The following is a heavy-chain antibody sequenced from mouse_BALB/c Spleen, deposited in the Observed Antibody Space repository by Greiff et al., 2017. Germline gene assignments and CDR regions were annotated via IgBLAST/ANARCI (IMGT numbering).Heavy chain of an antibody. CDR3: NEGDYGYDGWFAY. V-gene: IGHV14-4*02. D-gene: IGHD2-2*01. J-gene: IGHJ3*01. CDR1: GFNIKDYY. Sequence: EVQVVESGAELVRSGASVKLSCTASGFNIKDYYMHWVKQRPEQGLEWIGWIDPENGDTEYAPKFQGKATMTADTSSNTAYLQLSSLTSEDTAVYYCNEGDYGYDGWFAYWGQGTLVTVSA. CDR2: IDPENGDT.